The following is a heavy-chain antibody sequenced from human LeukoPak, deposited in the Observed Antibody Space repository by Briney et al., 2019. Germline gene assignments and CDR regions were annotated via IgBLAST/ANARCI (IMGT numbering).Heavy chain of an antibody. CDR1: GFIFSNTW. Sequence: PGGSLRLSCAASGFIFSNTWMRWVRQAPGKGLEWVSYISSSRSTIYYADSVKGRFTISRDNAKNSLYLQMNSLRAEDTAVYYCARDLSSGYSGLLYYYYGMDVWGQGTTVTVSS. J-gene: IGHJ6*02. V-gene: IGHV3-48*04. CDR3: ARDLSSGYSGLLYYYYGMDV. CDR2: ISSSRSTI. D-gene: IGHD5-12*01.